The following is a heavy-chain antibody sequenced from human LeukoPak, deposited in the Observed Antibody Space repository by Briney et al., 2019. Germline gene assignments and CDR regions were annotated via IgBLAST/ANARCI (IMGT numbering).Heavy chain of an antibody. J-gene: IGHJ5*02. D-gene: IGHD2-2*01. CDR2: INHSGST. CDR3: ARSNVVVPAAKKRANWFDP. CDR1: GGSFSGYY. V-gene: IGHV4-34*01. Sequence: PSETLSLTCAVYGGSFSGYYWSWIRQPPGKGLEWIGEINHSGSTNDNPSLKSRVTISVDTSKNQFSLELSSVPAADTAVYYCARSNVVVPAAKKRANWFDPWGQGTLVTVSS.